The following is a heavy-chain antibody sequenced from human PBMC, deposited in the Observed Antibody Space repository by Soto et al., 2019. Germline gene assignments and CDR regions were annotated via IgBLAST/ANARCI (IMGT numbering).Heavy chain of an antibody. J-gene: IGHJ6*02. CDR1: GDSITNNHW. D-gene: IGHD3-3*01. CDR3: ATRRFLEWLGTMDV. Sequence: SETLSLTCTGYGDSITNNHWWSWVRQPPGKGPELIGEIFHTGIANYKPSLESRAAFSVEESQNQFSLSLTSVTAADTAVYYCATRRFLEWLGTMDVWGQGTKVTVSS. V-gene: IGHV4-4*02. CDR2: IFHTGIA.